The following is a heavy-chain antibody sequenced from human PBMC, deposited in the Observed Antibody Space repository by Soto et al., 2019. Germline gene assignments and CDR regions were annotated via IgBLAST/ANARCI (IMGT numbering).Heavy chain of an antibody. V-gene: IGHV4-30-4*01. CDR1: GGSISSGDYY. CDR2: IYYSGST. CDR3: AKTLYYYDTGGYQ. J-gene: IGHJ4*02. D-gene: IGHD3-22*01. Sequence: SETLSLTCXVSGGSISSGDYYWSWIRQPPGKGLEWIGYIYYSGSTYYNPSLKSRVTISVDTSKNQFSLKLSSVTAEDTAVYYCAKTLYYYDTGGYQWGQGTLVTVSS.